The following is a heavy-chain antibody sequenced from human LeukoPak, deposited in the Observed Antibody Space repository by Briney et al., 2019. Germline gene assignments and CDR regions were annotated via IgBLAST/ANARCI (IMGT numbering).Heavy chain of an antibody. CDR3: ARDGGIVGATRGEWESN. Sequence: GASVKVSCKASGYTFTSYYMHWVRQAPGQGLEWMGIINPSGGSTSYAQKFQGRVTMTRDTSTSTVYMELSSLRSEDTAVYYCARDGGIVGATRGEWESNWGQGTLVTVSS. V-gene: IGHV1-46*01. CDR1: GYTFTSYY. D-gene: IGHD1-26*01. J-gene: IGHJ4*02. CDR2: INPSGGST.